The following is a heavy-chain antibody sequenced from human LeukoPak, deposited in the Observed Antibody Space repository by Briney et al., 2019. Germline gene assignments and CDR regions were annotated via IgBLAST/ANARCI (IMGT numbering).Heavy chain of an antibody. J-gene: IGHJ4*02. V-gene: IGHV4-39*01. CDR1: GGSINSGSYY. D-gene: IGHD3-3*01. CDR2: IYYTGIT. CDR3: ARHNRFLEWLTDG. Sequence: SETLSLTCTVSGGSINSGSYYWGWIRQPPGKGLEWIGTIYYTGITYYNPSLKSRVSISVDTSKDQFSLKLSSVTAADTAVYYCARHNRFLEWLTDGGGQGTLVTVSS.